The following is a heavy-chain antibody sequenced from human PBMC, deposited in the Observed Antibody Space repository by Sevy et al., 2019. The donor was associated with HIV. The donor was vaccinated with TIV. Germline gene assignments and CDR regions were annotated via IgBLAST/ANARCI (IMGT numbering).Heavy chain of an antibody. V-gene: IGHV3-7*01. CDR2: MKQDGSER. D-gene: IGHD6-6*01. J-gene: IGHJ4*02. Sequence: GGSLRLSCAASGFTFSTYWMSWVRQAPGTGLEWVASMKQDGSERFYVDSVKGRFTISRANAKNSLYLQMNRLRAGDTAVYYCARVTSRTADDCFDYWGQGTLVTVSS. CDR1: GFTFSTYW. CDR3: ARVTSRTADDCFDY.